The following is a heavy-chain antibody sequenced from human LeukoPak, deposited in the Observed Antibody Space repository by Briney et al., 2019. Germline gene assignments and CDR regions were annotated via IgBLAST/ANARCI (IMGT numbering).Heavy chain of an antibody. J-gene: IGHJ4*02. Sequence: GGSLRLSCAASGFTFSSYAMSWVRQAPGKGLEWVPTISSTGGSAYYADSVKGRFTISRDNSKNTLFLQVNSLRAGDTAVYYCARSVRSSGWYDFDYWGQGTLVTVSS. D-gene: IGHD6-19*01. CDR1: GFTFSSYA. CDR3: ARSVRSSGWYDFDY. CDR2: ISSTGGSA. V-gene: IGHV3-23*01.